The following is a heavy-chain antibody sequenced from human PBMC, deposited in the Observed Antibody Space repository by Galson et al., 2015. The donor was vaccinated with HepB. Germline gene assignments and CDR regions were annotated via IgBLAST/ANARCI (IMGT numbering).Heavy chain of an antibody. Sequence: SLRLSCAASGFTFSDAWMNWVRQAPGKGLEWVGRIKSKVDGGATDYAAPVKGRFAISRDDSKNTLYLHVTSLKTDDSAVYYCTTTRIPREYYYYYMDVWGKGTTVSVSS. D-gene: IGHD2-15*01. CDR3: TTTRIPREYYYYYMDV. CDR2: IKSKVDGGAT. J-gene: IGHJ6*03. CDR1: GFTFSDAW. V-gene: IGHV3-15*07.